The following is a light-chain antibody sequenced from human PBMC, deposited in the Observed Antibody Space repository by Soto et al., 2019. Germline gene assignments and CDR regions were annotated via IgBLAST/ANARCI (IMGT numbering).Light chain of an antibody. J-gene: IGKJ2*01. Sequence: DIQMTQSPSTLSGSVGDRVTITCRASQTISSWLAWYQQKPGKAPKLLIYKASTLKSGVPSRFSGSGAGTDFTLTISSLQPEDFASYYCQQSFSMPYTFGQGTKVDIK. CDR1: QTISSW. CDR2: KAS. V-gene: IGKV1-5*03. CDR3: QQSFSMPYT.